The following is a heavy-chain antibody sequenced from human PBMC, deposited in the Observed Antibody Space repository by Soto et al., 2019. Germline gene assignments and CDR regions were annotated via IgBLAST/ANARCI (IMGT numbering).Heavy chain of an antibody. CDR1: GFTFSSYS. CDR3: ARDLNYILTGYYPPWFQPNWYFDL. D-gene: IGHD3-9*01. CDR2: ISSSSSYI. V-gene: IGHV3-21*01. J-gene: IGHJ2*01. Sequence: GGSLRLSCAASGFTFSSYSMNWVRQAPGKGLEWVSSISSSSSYIYYADSVKGRFTISRDNAKNSLYLQMNSLRAEDTAVYYCARDLNYILTGYYPPWFQPNWYFDLWGRGTLVTVSS.